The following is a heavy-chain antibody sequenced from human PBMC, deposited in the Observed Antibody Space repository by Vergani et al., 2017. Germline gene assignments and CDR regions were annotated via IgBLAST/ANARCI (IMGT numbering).Heavy chain of an antibody. V-gene: IGHV4-39*01. CDR1: GGSISSSSYY. J-gene: IGHJ3*02. CDR2: IYYSGST. CDR3: ARPHGSGSYSHDAFDI. D-gene: IGHD3-10*01. Sequence: QLQLQESGPGLVKPSETLSLTCTVSGGSISSSSYYWGWIRQPPGKGLEWIGSIYYSGSTYYNPSLKSRVTISVDTSKNQFSLKLSSVPAADTAVYYCARPHGSGSYSHDAFDIWGQGTMVTVSS.